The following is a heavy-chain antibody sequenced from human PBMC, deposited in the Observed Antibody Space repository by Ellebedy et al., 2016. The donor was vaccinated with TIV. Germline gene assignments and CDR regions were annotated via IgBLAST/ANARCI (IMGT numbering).Heavy chain of an antibody. Sequence: AASVKVSCKASGYTFTGYYMHWVRQAPGQGLEWMGWINPNSGGTNYAQKFQGRVTMTRDTSISTAYMELSRLRSDDTAVYYCARSLVGSGSYYTHFDYWGQGTLVTVSS. CDR3: ARSLVGSGSYYTHFDY. J-gene: IGHJ4*02. CDR2: INPNSGGT. V-gene: IGHV1-2*02. CDR1: GYTFTGYY. D-gene: IGHD3-10*01.